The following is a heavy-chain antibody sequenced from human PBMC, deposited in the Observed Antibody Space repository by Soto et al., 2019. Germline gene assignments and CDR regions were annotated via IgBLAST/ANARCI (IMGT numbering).Heavy chain of an antibody. CDR3: ARDQTTPRYMDF. V-gene: IGHV3-21*01. J-gene: IGHJ6*03. D-gene: IGHD1-7*01. CDR1: GFTFSSYS. Sequence: GGSLRLSCAASGFTFSSYSMNWVRQAPGKGLEWVSSISSSSSYIYYADSVKGRFTISRDNAKNSLYLQMNSLRAEDTAVYYCARDQTTPRYMDFWGKGTSVTVSS. CDR2: ISSSSSYI.